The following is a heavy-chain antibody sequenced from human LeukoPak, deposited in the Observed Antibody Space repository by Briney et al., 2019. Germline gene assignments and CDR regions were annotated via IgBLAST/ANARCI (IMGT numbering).Heavy chain of an antibody. D-gene: IGHD3-22*01. V-gene: IGHV3-66*01. J-gene: IGHJ3*02. CDR3: ARDLYYYDSSGYYGHSNAFDI. CDR2: IYSGGST. CDR1: GFTVSSNY. Sequence: GGSLRLSCAVSGFTVSSNYMSWVRQAPGKGLEWVSVIYSGGSTYYADSVKGRFTISRDNSKNTLYLQMNSLRAEDTAVYYCARDLYYYDSSGYYGHSNAFDIWGQGTMVTVSS.